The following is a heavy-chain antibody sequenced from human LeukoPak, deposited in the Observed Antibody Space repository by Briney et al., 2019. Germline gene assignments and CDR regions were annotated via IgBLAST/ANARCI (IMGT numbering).Heavy chain of an antibody. J-gene: IGHJ4*02. CDR3: ARRGYGSGSFNRYYFDY. CDR1: GGSISSYY. Sequence: SETLSLACTVSGGSISSYYWSWIRQPPGKGLEWVGYIYYSGSTNYNPSLKSRVTISVDTSKNQFSLNLSSVTAADTAVYYCARRGYGSGSFNRYYFDYWGQGTLVTVSS. V-gene: IGHV4-59*08. D-gene: IGHD3-10*01. CDR2: IYYSGST.